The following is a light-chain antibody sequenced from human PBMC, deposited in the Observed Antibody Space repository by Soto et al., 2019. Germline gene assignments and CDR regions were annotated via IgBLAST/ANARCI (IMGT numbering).Light chain of an antibody. Sequence: QAVVTQPASVSGSPGQSITISCTGSASDVGAYNYVSWYQHHPGKAPKLIIYEVSDRPSGVSNRFSGSKSGNTASLSISGLQAEDEAHYYCCSCTRSRTLVFGGGTKLTVL. V-gene: IGLV2-14*01. CDR3: CSCTRSRTLV. CDR1: ASDVGAYNY. J-gene: IGLJ2*01. CDR2: EVS.